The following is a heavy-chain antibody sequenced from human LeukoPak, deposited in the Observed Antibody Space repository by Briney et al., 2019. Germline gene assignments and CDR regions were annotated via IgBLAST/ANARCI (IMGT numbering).Heavy chain of an antibody. CDR2: IYYSGST. J-gene: IGHJ4*02. CDR1: GGSISSGDYY. Sequence: PSETLSLTCTVSGGSISSGDYYWSWLRQPPGKGLEWIGYIYYSGSTYYNPSLKSRVTISVDTSKNQFSLKLSSVTAADTAVYYCARGGVDIVATILFDYWGQGTLVTVSS. D-gene: IGHD5-12*01. CDR3: ARGGVDIVATILFDY. V-gene: IGHV4-30-4*01.